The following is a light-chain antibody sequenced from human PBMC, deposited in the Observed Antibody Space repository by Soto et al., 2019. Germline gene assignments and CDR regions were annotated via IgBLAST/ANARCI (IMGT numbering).Light chain of an antibody. J-gene: IGKJ1*01. CDR1: QSVSSSS. Sequence: EIVLTQSPGTLSLSPGERAALSCRASQSVSSSSLAWYQQKPGQAPRLLVYGASSRATGVPDRFSGSGSGTDFTLIISRLRPEDFELYFCQQYGSSPQTFGQGTKVESK. V-gene: IGKV3-20*01. CDR3: QQYGSSPQT. CDR2: GAS.